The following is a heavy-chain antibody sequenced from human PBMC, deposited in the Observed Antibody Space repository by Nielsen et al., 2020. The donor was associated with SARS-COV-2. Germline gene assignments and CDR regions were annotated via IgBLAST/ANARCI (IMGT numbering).Heavy chain of an antibody. Sequence: GESLKISCAASGFIFRSYGMHWVRQAPGKGLEWVAVISYDGSNKYYADSVKGRFTITRDISKNTLYLQVNSLRAEDTAVYYCALLAVAGRVSYYGMDVWGQGTTVTVSS. J-gene: IGHJ6*02. D-gene: IGHD6-19*01. V-gene: IGHV3-30*03. CDR3: ALLAVAGRVSYYGMDV. CDR1: GFIFRSYG. CDR2: ISYDGSNK.